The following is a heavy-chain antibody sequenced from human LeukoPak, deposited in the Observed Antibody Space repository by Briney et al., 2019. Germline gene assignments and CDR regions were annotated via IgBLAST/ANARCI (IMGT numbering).Heavy chain of an antibody. J-gene: IGHJ6*02. CDR1: GFTFSSYA. CDR2: ISGSGGST. V-gene: IGHV3-23*01. D-gene: IGHD3/OR15-3a*01. Sequence: GGSLRLSCAASGFTFSSYAMSWVRQAPGKGLEWVSAISGSGGSTYYADSVKGRFTISRDNSKNTLYLQMNSLRGDDTAVYYCAKGAGIMIFGGGMDVWGQGTTVTVSS. CDR3: AKGAGIMIFGGGMDV.